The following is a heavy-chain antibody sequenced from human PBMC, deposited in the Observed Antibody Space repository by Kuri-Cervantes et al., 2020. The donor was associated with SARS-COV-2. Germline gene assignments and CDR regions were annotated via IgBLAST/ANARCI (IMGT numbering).Heavy chain of an antibody. CDR3: ARGGRYYFDY. V-gene: IGHV3-48*01. Sequence: GGSLRLSCVASGFTFSSNGMNWVRQAPGKGLEWVSYISGSGFSIYYADSLKGRFTISRDNAKNSLYLQMNSLTAEDTAVYYWARGGRYYFDYWGQGSLVTVSS. D-gene: IGHD1-26*01. CDR2: ISGSGFSI. J-gene: IGHJ4*02. CDR1: GFTFSSNG.